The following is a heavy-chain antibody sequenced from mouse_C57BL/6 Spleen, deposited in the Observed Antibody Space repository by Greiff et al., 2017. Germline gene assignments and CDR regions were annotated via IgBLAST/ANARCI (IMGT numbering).Heavy chain of an antibody. CDR2: IYPSDSET. V-gene: IGHV1-61*01. J-gene: IGHJ2*01. Sequence: LQLQQPGAELVRPGSSVKLSCKASGYTFTSYWMDWVKQRPGQGLEWIGNIYPSDSETHYNQKFKDKATLTVDKSSSTAYMQLSSLTSEDSAVYYCARHDYDYYFDYWGQGTTLTVSS. D-gene: IGHD2-4*01. CDR3: ARHDYDYYFDY. CDR1: GYTFTSYW.